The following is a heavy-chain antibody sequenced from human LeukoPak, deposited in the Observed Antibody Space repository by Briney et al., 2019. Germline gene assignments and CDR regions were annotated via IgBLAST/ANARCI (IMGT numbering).Heavy chain of an antibody. CDR1: GVSISSGGYY. V-gene: IGHV4-31*03. Sequence: PSETLSLTCTVSGVSISSGGYYWSWIRQHPGKGLEWIGYIYYSGSTYYNPSLKSRVTISVDTSKNQFSLKLSSVTAADTAVYYCASLSLRRPYRTFDYWGQGTLVTVSS. CDR3: ASLSLRRPYRTFDY. D-gene: IGHD5-18*01. CDR2: IYYSGST. J-gene: IGHJ4*02.